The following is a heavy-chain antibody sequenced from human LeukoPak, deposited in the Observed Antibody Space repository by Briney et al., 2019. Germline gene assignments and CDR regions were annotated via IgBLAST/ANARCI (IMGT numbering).Heavy chain of an antibody. V-gene: IGHV4-4*07. CDR2: IYSGGST. J-gene: IGHJ4*02. CDR1: GGSFSFYF. Sequence: KPSETLSLTCTVSGGSFSFYFWTWIRQPAGKGLEWIGHIYSGGSTNYNPSLKSRVTMSLDTSKNQFSLKLNSVTAADTAVYYCAREYSGTYENWGQGTLVTVSS. D-gene: IGHD1-26*01. CDR3: AREYSGTYEN.